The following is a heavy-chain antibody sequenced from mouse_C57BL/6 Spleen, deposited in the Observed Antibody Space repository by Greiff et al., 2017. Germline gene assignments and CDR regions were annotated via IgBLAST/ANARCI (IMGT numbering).Heavy chain of an antibody. CDR3: ARWGSSLDD. Sequence: QVQLKEPGAELVRPGASVKLSCKASGYTFTDYYINWVKQRPGRGLEWIARIYPGSGDTYYNEKFKGKATLTAEKSSSTAYVQLSSLTSEDSAVYFCARWGSSLDDWGQGTTLTVSS. CDR1: GYTFTDYY. J-gene: IGHJ2*01. V-gene: IGHV1-76*01. CDR2: IYPGSGDT. D-gene: IGHD1-1*01.